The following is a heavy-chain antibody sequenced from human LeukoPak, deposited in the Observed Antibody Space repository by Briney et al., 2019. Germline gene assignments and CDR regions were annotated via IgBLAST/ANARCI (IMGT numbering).Heavy chain of an antibody. D-gene: IGHD3-10*01. Sequence: SETLSLTCTVSGGSISSYYWSWIRQPPGKGLEWIGYIYYSGSTNYNPSLKSRVTVSVDTSKNQFSLKLSSVTAADTAVYYCARALTMVRGVITEYNWFDPWGQGTLVTVCS. J-gene: IGHJ5*02. CDR3: ARALTMVRGVITEYNWFDP. CDR1: GGSISSYY. CDR2: IYYSGST. V-gene: IGHV4-59*12.